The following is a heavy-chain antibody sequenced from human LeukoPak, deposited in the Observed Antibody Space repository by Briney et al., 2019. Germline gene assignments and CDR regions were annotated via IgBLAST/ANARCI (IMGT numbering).Heavy chain of an antibody. V-gene: IGHV3-74*01. CDR3: AREHYFYHMDA. J-gene: IGHJ6*03. Sequence: GGSLRLSCAASGFTFSSYWMHWVRQAPGKGLVWVSRINSDGSSTSYADSVKGRFTISRDNAKNSLYLQMDSLRAEDTAVYYCAREHYFYHMDAWGEGTTVTVSS. CDR1: GFTFSSYW. CDR2: INSDGSST.